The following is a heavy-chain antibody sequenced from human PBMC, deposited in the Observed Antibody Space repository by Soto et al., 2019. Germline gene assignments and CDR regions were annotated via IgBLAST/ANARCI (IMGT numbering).Heavy chain of an antibody. Sequence: SETLSLTCAVYGGSFSGYYWSWIRQPPGKGLEWIGEINHSGSTNYNPSLKRRVTISVDTSKNQCSLKLSSVTAADTAVYYCARGGRDIVATIDYWFDPWGQGTLVTVSS. D-gene: IGHD5-12*01. J-gene: IGHJ5*02. V-gene: IGHV4-34*01. CDR1: GGSFSGYY. CDR3: ARGGRDIVATIDYWFDP. CDR2: INHSGST.